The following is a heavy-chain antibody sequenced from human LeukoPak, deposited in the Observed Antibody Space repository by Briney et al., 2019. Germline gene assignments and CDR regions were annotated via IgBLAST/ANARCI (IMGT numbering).Heavy chain of an antibody. CDR1: GFTFDDNA. Sequence: PGRSLRLSCAASGFTFDDNAMHWVRQAPGKGLEWVSGISWNSGSIGYADSVKGRFTISRDNAKNSLYLQMNSLRAEDTALYYCAKDFFIAVAGTRYYFDYWGQGTLVTVSS. J-gene: IGHJ4*02. CDR2: ISWNSGSI. V-gene: IGHV3-9*01. CDR3: AKDFFIAVAGTRYYFDY. D-gene: IGHD6-19*01.